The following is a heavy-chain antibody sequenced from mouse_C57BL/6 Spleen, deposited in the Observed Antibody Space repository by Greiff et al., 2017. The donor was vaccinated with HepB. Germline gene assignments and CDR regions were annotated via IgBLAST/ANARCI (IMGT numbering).Heavy chain of an antibody. J-gene: IGHJ3*01. CDR2: IHPNSGST. V-gene: IGHV1-64*01. CDR3: AREDYYGSSYVGACFAY. CDR1: GYTFTSYW. D-gene: IGHD1-1*01. Sequence: VQLQQPGAELVKPGASVKLSCKASGYTFTSYWMHWVKQRPGQGLEWIGMIHPNSGSTNYNEKFKSKATLTVDKSSSTAYMQLSSLTSEDSAVYYCAREDYYGSSYVGACFAYWGQGTLVTVSA.